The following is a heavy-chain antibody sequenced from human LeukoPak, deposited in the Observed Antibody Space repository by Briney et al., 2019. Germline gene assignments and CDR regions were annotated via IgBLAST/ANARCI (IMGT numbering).Heavy chain of an antibody. D-gene: IGHD4-11*01. V-gene: IGHV4-38-2*02. J-gene: IGHJ4*02. CDR1: GYSIISGYH. Sequence: PSETLSLTCAVSGYSIISGYHWAWIRQPPGKGLEWIGSIYYGGTNYTPSLRGRVTILMDTSKNQFSLELSSVTAADTAVYFCARDDYSNYGHYWGQGKLVTVSS. CDR3: ARDDYSNYGHY. CDR2: IYYGGT.